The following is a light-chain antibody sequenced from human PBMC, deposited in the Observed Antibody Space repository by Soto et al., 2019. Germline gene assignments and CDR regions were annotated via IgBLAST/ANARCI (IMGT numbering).Light chain of an antibody. CDR2: GNN. V-gene: IGLV1-40*01. J-gene: IGLJ1*01. CDR3: ESSVRGVSGYV. Sequence: QSVLTQPPSVSGAPGQRVTISCTGSSANIGAAYNVDWYQQLPGTAPKLLIYGNNNRPSGVPARFSGSKSGTSASLAIAGLQGVEEGDYYCESSVRGVSGYVFGTGTKLTVL. CDR1: SANIGAAYN.